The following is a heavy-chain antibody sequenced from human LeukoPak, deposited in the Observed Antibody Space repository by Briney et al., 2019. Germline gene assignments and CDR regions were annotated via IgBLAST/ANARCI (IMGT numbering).Heavy chain of an antibody. CDR3: ARVPLDFWSGYPQYYFDY. D-gene: IGHD3-3*01. J-gene: IGHJ4*02. V-gene: IGHV4-34*01. Sequence: SETLSLTCAVYGGSFSGYYWSWIRQPPGKGLEWSGEINHSGSTNYNPSLKSRVTISVDTSKNQFSLKLSSVTAADTAVYYCARVPLDFWSGYPQYYFDYWGQGTLVTVSS. CDR2: INHSGST. CDR1: GGSFSGYY.